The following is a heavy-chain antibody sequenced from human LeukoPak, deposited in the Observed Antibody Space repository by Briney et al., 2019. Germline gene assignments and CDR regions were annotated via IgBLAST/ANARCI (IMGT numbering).Heavy chain of an antibody. J-gene: IGHJ4*02. D-gene: IGHD7-27*01. V-gene: IGHV3-23*01. CDR1: GFTFGDVV. Sequence: GGSLRLSCVASGFTFGDVVKSWVRQAPGKGLEWVSAISYNGASTDYADSVKGRFAISRDNSKNTLYLQMNSLRAEDTAVYYCARRTGGTKDYWGQGTQVTVSS. CDR3: ARRTGGTKDY. CDR2: ISYNGAST.